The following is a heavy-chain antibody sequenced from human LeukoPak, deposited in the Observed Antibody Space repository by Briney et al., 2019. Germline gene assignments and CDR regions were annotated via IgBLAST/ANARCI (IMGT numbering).Heavy chain of an antibody. CDR2: ISSSGRTM. D-gene: IGHD6-19*01. CDR1: GLTFSSYS. CDR3: AGDRAPYSTGWYPLY. Sequence: GGSLRVSCTASGLTFSSYSMNWVRQAPGKGPEWVSYISSSGRTMYYAGSVQGRFTISRDNAKNSLYLQMNSLRAEDTAVYYCAGDRAPYSTGWYPLYWGQGTLVTVSS. V-gene: IGHV3-48*01. J-gene: IGHJ4*02.